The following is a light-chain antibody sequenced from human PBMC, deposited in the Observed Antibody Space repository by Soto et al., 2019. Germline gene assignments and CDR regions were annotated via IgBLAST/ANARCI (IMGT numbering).Light chain of an antibody. J-gene: IGKJ2*02. CDR3: QQSYSTPPWT. V-gene: IGKV1-39*01. CDR1: QSISSF. Sequence: DLQMTQSPSSLSASVGDRVTITCRASQSISSFVNWYQQKPGKAPKLLIYAASSLQGGVPSRFSGSGSGTDFTLTISSLQPEDFATYYCQQSYSTPPWTFGQGTKLEIK. CDR2: AAS.